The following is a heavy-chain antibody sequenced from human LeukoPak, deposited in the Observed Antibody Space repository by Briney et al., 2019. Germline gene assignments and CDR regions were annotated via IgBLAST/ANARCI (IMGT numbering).Heavy chain of an antibody. Sequence: GVSVKVSCKSSGYTFTSDGVSWVRLAPGQGLEWMAWISPYNGNTNYAQKFQGRVTMTTDTSTSTAYMELKSLRSDDTAVYYCATGKANFWSGYWGPFDIWGQGTMVTVSS. CDR2: ISPYNGNT. J-gene: IGHJ3*02. CDR3: ATGKANFWSGYWGPFDI. D-gene: IGHD3-3*01. CDR1: GYTFTSDG. V-gene: IGHV1-18*01.